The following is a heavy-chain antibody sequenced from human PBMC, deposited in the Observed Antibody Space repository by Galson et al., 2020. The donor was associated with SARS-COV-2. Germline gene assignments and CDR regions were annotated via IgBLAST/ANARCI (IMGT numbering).Heavy chain of an antibody. Sequence: HGESLKISCKGSGYSFTSYWISWVRQMPGKGLEWMGRIDPSDSYTNYSPSFQGHVTISADKSISTAYLQWSSLKASDTAMYYCARLPMYCSSTSCYAQFDYWGQGTLVTVSS. CDR1: GYSFTSYW. CDR2: IDPSDSYT. V-gene: IGHV5-10-1*01. CDR3: ARLPMYCSSTSCYAQFDY. D-gene: IGHD2-2*01. J-gene: IGHJ4*02.